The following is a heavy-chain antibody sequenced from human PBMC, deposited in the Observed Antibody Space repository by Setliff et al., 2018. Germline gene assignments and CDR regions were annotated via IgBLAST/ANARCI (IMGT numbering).Heavy chain of an antibody. CDR2: IYSSGST. Sequence: LSLTCSVSGASISNYYWSWIRQPPGKGLEWIGYIYSSGSTNYNPSLKSRVAISRDTSTNQLSLELRSVTATDTAVYYCLRIRLVPHGHSWGQGTLVTVSS. CDR3: LRIRLVPHGHS. V-gene: IGHV4-4*08. J-gene: IGHJ4*02. D-gene: IGHD2-15*01. CDR1: GASISNYY.